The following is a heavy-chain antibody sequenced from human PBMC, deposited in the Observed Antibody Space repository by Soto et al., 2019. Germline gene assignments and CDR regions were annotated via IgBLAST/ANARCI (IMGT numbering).Heavy chain of an antibody. CDR3: GRDYYSAMALNFDY. CDR1: GFTFDSYS. Sequence: EVQLVESGGGLVQPGGSLRLSCAASGFTFDSYSMNWVRQAPGKGLEWVSYIDSSSSNKHYADSVKGRFTVSRDNAKNALYLQMSSLRDEAASVYYCGRDYYSAMALNFDYWGQGTLVTVSS. V-gene: IGHV3-48*02. D-gene: IGHD5-18*01. CDR2: IDSSSSNK. J-gene: IGHJ4*02.